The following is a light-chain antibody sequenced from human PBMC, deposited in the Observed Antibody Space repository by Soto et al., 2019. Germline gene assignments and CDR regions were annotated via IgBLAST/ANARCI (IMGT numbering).Light chain of an antibody. V-gene: IGLV2-8*01. J-gene: IGLJ2*01. CDR3: CSYAGIYHLL. CDR1: SSDVGKYDY. CDR2: EVS. Sequence: HSVLTQPPSASGSPGQSVTISCTGTSSDVGKYDYVSWFQHHPGKAPKLIIYEVSKRPSGVPDRFSGSKSGNTASLTISGLQAEDKADYYCCSYAGIYHLLFGGGTQLTVL.